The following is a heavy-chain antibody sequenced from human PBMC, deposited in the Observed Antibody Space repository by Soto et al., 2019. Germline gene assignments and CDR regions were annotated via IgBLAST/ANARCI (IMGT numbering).Heavy chain of an antibody. J-gene: IGHJ4*02. Sequence: PSETLSLTCTVSGGSISSSSYYWGWIRQPPGKGLEWIGSIYYSGSTYYNPSLKSRVTISVDTSKNQFSLKLSSVTAADTAVYYCARVGWEDDSSGSFDYWGQGTLVTVSS. CDR3: ARVGWEDDSSGSFDY. D-gene: IGHD3-22*01. V-gene: IGHV4-39*07. CDR1: GGSISSSSYY. CDR2: IYYSGST.